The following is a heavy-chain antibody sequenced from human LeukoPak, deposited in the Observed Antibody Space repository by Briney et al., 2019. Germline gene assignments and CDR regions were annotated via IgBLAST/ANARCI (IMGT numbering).Heavy chain of an antibody. J-gene: IGHJ4*02. CDR3: ARDQDTIFGVVTHYY. CDR2: ISAYNGNT. CDR1: GYTFTSYG. V-gene: IGHV1-18*01. Sequence: ASVKVSCKASGYTFTSYGISWVRQAPGQGLEWMGWISAYNGNTNYAQKLQGILTMTTDSSTSTAYMELRRLRSDDTAVYYCARDQDTIFGVVTHYYWGQGTLVTVSS. D-gene: IGHD3-3*01.